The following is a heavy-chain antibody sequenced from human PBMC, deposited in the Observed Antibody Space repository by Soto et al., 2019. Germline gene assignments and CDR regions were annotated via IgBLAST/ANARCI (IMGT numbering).Heavy chain of an antibody. D-gene: IGHD4-4*01. CDR1: IGSISGTTYN. V-gene: IGHV4-39*01. CDR3: ARPLGRRFTLTPYDN. CDR2: IHYSGTT. Sequence: QLQLQESGPGLVKPSETLSLTCTVSIGSISGTTYNWGWIRQPPGKGLEWIGSIHYSGTTYNNPSLKSRVTISVDTSKNQFSLKLSSVTAADTAVYYCARPLGRRFTLTPYDNWGQGTLVTVSS. J-gene: IGHJ4*02.